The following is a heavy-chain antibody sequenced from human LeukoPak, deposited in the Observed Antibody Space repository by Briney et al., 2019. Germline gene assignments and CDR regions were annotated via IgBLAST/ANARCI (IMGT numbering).Heavy chain of an antibody. CDR1: GGSFSGYY. Sequence: SETLSLTCAVYGGSFSGYYWSWIRQPPGKGLEWIGEINHSGSTNYNPSLKSRVTISVDTSKNQFSLKLSSVTAADTAVYYCARDPRDSSGYEDYWGQGTLVTVSS. V-gene: IGHV4-34*01. CDR2: INHSGST. J-gene: IGHJ4*02. D-gene: IGHD3-22*01. CDR3: ARDPRDSSGYEDY.